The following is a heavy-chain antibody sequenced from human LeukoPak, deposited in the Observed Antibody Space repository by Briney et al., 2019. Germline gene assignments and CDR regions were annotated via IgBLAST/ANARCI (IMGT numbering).Heavy chain of an antibody. CDR3: ARDRGYCSSTSCYDAFDI. J-gene: IGHJ3*02. D-gene: IGHD2-2*01. CDR2: IIPIFGTA. CDR1: GGTFSSYA. V-gene: IGHV1-69*13. Sequence: GASVKVSCKASGGTFSSYAISWVRQAPGQGLEWMGGIIPIFGTANYAQKFQGRVTITADESRSTAYMELSSLRSEDTAVYYCARDRGYCSSTSCYDAFDIWGQGTMVTVSS.